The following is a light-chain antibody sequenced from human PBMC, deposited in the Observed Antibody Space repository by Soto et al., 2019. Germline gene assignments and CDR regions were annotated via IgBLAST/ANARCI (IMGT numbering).Light chain of an antibody. CDR2: QDT. J-gene: IGLJ1*01. Sequence: VLTQPPSASGTPGQTATITCSGDRLGDKYTSWYQQKPGQSPVLVIYQDTKRPSGIPERFSGSNSGNTATLTISGTQALDEADYYCQAWDISTGVFGTGTKLTVL. CDR3: QAWDISTGV. CDR1: RLGDKY. V-gene: IGLV3-1*01.